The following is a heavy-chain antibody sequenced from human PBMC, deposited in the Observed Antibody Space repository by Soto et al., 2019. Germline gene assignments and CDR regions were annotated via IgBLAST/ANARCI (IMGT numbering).Heavy chain of an antibody. CDR3: ARHYSSGSRNWFDP. Sequence: PSETLSLTCSVSGGSINSSSYFWGWVRQPPGKGLEWIGSIYYSGSTYYNPSLRSRVTISVDTSKNQFSLKLSSVTAADTAVFYCARHYSSGSRNWFDPWGQGTLVTVSS. D-gene: IGHD6-19*01. J-gene: IGHJ5*02. CDR1: GGSINSSSYF. V-gene: IGHV4-39*01. CDR2: IYYSGST.